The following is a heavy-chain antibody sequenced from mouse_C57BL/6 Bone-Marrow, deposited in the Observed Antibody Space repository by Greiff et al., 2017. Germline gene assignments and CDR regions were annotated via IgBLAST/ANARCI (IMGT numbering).Heavy chain of an antibody. CDR1: GFTFSSYG. V-gene: IGHV5-6*02. Sequence: DVMLLESGGDLVKPGGSLKLSCAASGFTFSSYGMSWVRQTPDQRLEWVATISSGGSYTYYPDSVKRRFTISRDNAKHTLYLQMSSLKSEDTAMYYSARNNYYGSRYPYYAMDYWGQGTSVTVSS. CDR2: ISSGGSYT. J-gene: IGHJ4*01. D-gene: IGHD1-1*01. CDR3: ARNNYYGSRYPYYAMDY.